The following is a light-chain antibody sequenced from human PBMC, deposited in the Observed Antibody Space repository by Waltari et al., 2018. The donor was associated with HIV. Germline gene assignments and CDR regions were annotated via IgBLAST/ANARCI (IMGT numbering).Light chain of an antibody. CDR2: DAA. CDR3: QQYSNWLLT. CDR1: QSVNNN. J-gene: IGKJ3*01. V-gene: IGKV3-15*01. Sequence: EIMMTQSPATLSVSPGERVTLSCRASQSVNNNLAWYQQKPGQAPRLLIYDAASRATGIPARFSGSGSGTEFTLTISSLQSEDFAVYFRQQYSNWLLTFGPGTKVDI.